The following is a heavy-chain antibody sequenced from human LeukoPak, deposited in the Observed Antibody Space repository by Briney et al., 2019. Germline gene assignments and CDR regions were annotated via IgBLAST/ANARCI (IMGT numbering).Heavy chain of an antibody. D-gene: IGHD3-16*01. J-gene: IGHJ6*03. V-gene: IGHV3-48*03. CDR3: ARPARGHRGYYYMDV. Sequence: GGSLRLSCAASGFTFSSYEMNWVRQAPGKGLEWVSYISSSGSTIYYADSVKGRFTTSRDNAKNSLYLQMNSLRAEDTAVYYCARPARGHRGYYYMDVWGKGTTVTVSS. CDR1: GFTFSSYE. CDR2: ISSSGSTI.